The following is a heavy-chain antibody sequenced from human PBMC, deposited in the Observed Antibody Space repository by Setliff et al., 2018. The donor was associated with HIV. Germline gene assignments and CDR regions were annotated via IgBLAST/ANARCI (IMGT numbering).Heavy chain of an antibody. CDR2: IIPIVNIA. Sequence: SVKVSCKASGYTFTSNYVISWVRQAPGQGLEWMGGIIPIVNIANYAQKFQGRVTITADKPTSTAYMELTGLRSEDTAIYYCATAQGIATANFDYWGQGTLVTVSS. J-gene: IGHJ4*02. CDR1: GYTFTSNYV. D-gene: IGHD6-13*01. V-gene: IGHV1-69*10. CDR3: ATAQGIATANFDY.